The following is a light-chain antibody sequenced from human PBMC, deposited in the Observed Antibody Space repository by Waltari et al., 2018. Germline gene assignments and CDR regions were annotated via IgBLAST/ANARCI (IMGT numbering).Light chain of an antibody. J-gene: IGKJ4*01. Sequence: DIVMTQSPLSLPVTPGEPASISCRSSQSLVNTNTYNYLDWYLQKPGQSPQLLIYLGSSRASGVHDSFTTSGSGTDFTLHISRADAADVGVYYCMQTLRTPLTFGGGTTVEIK. V-gene: IGKV2-28*01. CDR2: LGS. CDR3: MQTLRTPLT. CDR1: QSLVNTNTYNY.